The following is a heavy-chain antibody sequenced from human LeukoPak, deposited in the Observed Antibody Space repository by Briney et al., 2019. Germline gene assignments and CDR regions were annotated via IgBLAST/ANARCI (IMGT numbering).Heavy chain of an antibody. Sequence: PGGSLRLSCAASGFSFSSYVMHWVRQAPGKGLEWVAVTSYDGSDKYYADSVKGRFTISRDNSKNTLSLQMNSLRPEDTAVYYCASLGGSGWYGYFQHLGQGTLVTVSS. CDR3: ASLGGSGWYGYFQH. CDR2: TSYDGSDK. CDR1: GFSFSSYV. D-gene: IGHD6-19*01. V-gene: IGHV3-30*03. J-gene: IGHJ1*01.